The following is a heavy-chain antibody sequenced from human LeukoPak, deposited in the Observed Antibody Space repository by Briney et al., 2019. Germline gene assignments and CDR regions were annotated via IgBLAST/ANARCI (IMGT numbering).Heavy chain of an antibody. V-gene: IGHV3-21*01. J-gene: IGHJ4*02. CDR3: ARDVVAAPGGY. CDR1: GFTFSSYS. Sequence: PGGSLRLSCAASGFTFSSYSMNWVRQAPGKGLEWVSSISSSSSYIYYADSVKGRFTISRDNAKNSLYLQKNSLRAEDTAVYYCARDVVAAPGGYWGQGTLITVSS. CDR2: ISSSSSYI. D-gene: IGHD6-13*01.